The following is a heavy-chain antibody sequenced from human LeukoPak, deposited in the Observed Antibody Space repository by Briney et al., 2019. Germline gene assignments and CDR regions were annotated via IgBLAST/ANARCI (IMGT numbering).Heavy chain of an antibody. Sequence: GGSLRLSCAASGFTFSSYAMSWVRQAPGKGLEWVSAISGSGGSTYYADSVKGRFTISRDNAKNSLYLQMNSLRAEDTAVYYCARDKLVVPAAILSWFDPWGQGTLVTVSS. J-gene: IGHJ5*02. CDR2: ISGSGGST. V-gene: IGHV3-23*01. CDR1: GFTFSSYA. D-gene: IGHD2-2*02. CDR3: ARDKLVVPAAILSWFDP.